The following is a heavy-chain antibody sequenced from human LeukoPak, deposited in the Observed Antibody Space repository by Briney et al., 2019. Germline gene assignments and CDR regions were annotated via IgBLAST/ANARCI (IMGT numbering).Heavy chain of an antibody. CDR1: GYTFTSYG. CDR2: ISVYKGNT. J-gene: IGHJ4*02. V-gene: IGHV1-18*01. CDR3: GRSMDSSTSRLIEY. D-gene: IGHD6-6*01. Sequence: VASVTVSCKASGYTFTSYGISWVRQAPGQGLEWMGWISVYKGNTNYAQKLQGRVTMTTDTSTSTVYMELRSLRSDDTAVYYCGRSMDSSTSRLIEYWGQGTLVTVSS.